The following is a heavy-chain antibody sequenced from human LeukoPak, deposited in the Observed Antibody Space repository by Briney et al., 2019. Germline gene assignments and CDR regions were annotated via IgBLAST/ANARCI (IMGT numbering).Heavy chain of an antibody. CDR2: IIPIFGTA. D-gene: IGHD3-10*01. V-gene: IGHV1-69*13. Sequence: SVKVSCKASGGTFSSYAISWVRQAPGQGVEWMGGIIPIFGTANYAQKFQGRVTITADESPSSAYMELSSLRSEDTAVYYCARGEELLWFGDAFDIWGQGTMVTVSS. CDR3: ARGEELLWFGDAFDI. CDR1: GGTFSSYA. J-gene: IGHJ3*02.